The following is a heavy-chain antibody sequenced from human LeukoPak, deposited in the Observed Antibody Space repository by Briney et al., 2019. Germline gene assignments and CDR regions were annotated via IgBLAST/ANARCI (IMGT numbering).Heavy chain of an antibody. J-gene: IGHJ4*02. CDR2: IYYSGST. CDR1: GGSISSYY. Sequence: PSETLSITCTVSGGSISSYYWSWIRQPPGKGLEWIGYIYYSGSTNYNPSLKSRVAISVDTSKNQFSLKLSSVTAADTAVYYCARHADILYYFDYWGQGTLVTVSS. V-gene: IGHV4-59*08. D-gene: IGHD3-9*01. CDR3: ARHADILYYFDY.